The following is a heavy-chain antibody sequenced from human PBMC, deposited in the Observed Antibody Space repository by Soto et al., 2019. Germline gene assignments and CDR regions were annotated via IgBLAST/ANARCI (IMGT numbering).Heavy chain of an antibody. Sequence: GGSLRLSCAASGFTFSSYSMNWVRQAPGKGLEWVSYISSSSSTIYYADSVKGRFTISRDNAKNSLYLQMNSLRAEDTAVYYCATHERDFWSGYYFDYWGQGTLVTVSS. CDR1: GFTFSSYS. V-gene: IGHV3-48*01. CDR3: ATHERDFWSGYYFDY. CDR2: ISSSSSTI. J-gene: IGHJ4*02. D-gene: IGHD3-3*01.